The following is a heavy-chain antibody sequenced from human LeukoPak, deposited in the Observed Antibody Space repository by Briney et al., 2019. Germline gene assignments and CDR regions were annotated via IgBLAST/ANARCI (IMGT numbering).Heavy chain of an antibody. CDR2: ISYDGSNK. CDR1: GFTFSSYA. V-gene: IGHV3-30-3*01. D-gene: IGHD3-10*01. CDR3: ARDRSILLWFGELLDY. J-gene: IGHJ4*02. Sequence: PGGSLRLSCAASGFTFSSYAMHWVRQAPGKGLEWVAVISYDGSNKYYADSVKGRFTISRDNSKNTLYLQMNSLRAEDTAVYYCARDRSILLWFGELLDYWGQGTLVTVSS.